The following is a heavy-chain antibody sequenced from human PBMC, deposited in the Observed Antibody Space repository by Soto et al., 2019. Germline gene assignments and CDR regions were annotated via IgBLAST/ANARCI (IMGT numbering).Heavy chain of an antibody. CDR3: AGDLQGGGGEGTYNYYYGLDV. D-gene: IGHD3-10*01. CDR2: INPSGGTT. Sequence: ASVKVSCKASGYTFTNYYIYWVRQAPGQGLEWMGIINPSGGTTAYTPKFQGRLTMTRETSTNTVYMELSSLTSEDTAVYYCAGDLQGGGGEGTYNYYYGLDVWGQGTTVTVSS. V-gene: IGHV1-46*01. CDR1: GYTFTNYY. J-gene: IGHJ6*02.